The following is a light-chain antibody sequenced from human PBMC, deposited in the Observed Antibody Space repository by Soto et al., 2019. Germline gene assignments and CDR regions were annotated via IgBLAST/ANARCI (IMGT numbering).Light chain of an antibody. V-gene: IGLV6-57*03. CDR3: QSYDSSIVV. CDR1: SGIIASNY. J-gene: IGLJ2*01. CDR2: EDY. Sequence: NFMLTQPHSVSESPGKTVTISCTRSSGIIASNYVQWYQQRPGSAPTTVIFEDYQRPSGVPDRFFGSIDISSNSASLTISLLKTEEEADNYCQSYDSSIVVFGGGTKLTVL.